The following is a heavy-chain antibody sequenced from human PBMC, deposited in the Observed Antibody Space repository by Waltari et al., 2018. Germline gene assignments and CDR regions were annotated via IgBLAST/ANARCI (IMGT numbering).Heavy chain of an antibody. Sequence: QVQLMQSGAEVKKPGASVKVSCTTSGDTFTNYDINWVRLATGQGLEWMGWRSPQSGDTGYADKFQGRVTMTWNTSITTAHMELRGLNSDDTAVYYCARGKSWGLDALDVWGQGEVVTVSS. CDR1: GDTFTNYD. CDR2: RSPQSGDT. D-gene: IGHD3-16*01. J-gene: IGHJ3*01. V-gene: IGHV1-8*01. CDR3: ARGKSWGLDALDV.